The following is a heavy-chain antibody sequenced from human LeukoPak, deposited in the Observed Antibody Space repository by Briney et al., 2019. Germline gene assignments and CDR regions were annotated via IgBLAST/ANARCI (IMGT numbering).Heavy chain of an antibody. CDR3: ARDTVTTTYYFDY. V-gene: IGHV3-74*01. CDR1: GFTFSSYW. Sequence: GGSLRLSCAASGFTFSSYWMHWVRHAPGKGLVWVSRIDSDGSSTSYADSVKGRFTISRDNAKNTLYLQMNSLRAEDTAVYYCARDTVTTTYYFDYWGQGTLVTVSS. J-gene: IGHJ4*02. CDR2: IDSDGSST. D-gene: IGHD4-17*01.